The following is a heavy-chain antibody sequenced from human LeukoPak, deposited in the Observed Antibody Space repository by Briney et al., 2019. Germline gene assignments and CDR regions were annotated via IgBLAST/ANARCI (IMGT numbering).Heavy chain of an antibody. Sequence: GESLKISCAASGFTFSSYWMSWVRQAPGKGLEWVANIKQDGSEKYYVDSVKGRFTISRDNAKNSLYLQMNSLRAEDTAVYYCARPLASYYYFDYWGQGTLVTVSS. J-gene: IGHJ4*02. CDR2: IKQDGSEK. V-gene: IGHV3-7*01. CDR1: GFTFSSYW. D-gene: IGHD1-26*01. CDR3: ARPLASYYYFDY.